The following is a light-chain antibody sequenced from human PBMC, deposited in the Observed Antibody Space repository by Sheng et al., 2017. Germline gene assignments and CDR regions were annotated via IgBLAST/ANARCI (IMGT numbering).Light chain of an antibody. Sequence: DIQMTQSPSSLSASVGDRVTITCRASQSISSYLNWYQQKPRKAPKLLIYVTSRLESGVPSRFSGSGSGTDFTLTISSLQPEDFATYYCQQSYTSPFTFGPGTKVDIK. J-gene: IGKJ3*01. CDR1: QSISSY. CDR3: QQSYTSPFT. CDR2: VTS. V-gene: IGKV1-39*01.